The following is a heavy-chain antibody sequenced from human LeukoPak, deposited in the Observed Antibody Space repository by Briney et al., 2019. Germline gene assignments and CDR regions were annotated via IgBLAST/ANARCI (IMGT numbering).Heavy chain of an antibody. Sequence: KASETLSLTCTVCGGSISSYYWSWIRQPAGKGLEWIAYIYYSGSTSYNPSLKSRVTISLDTSKNQLSLKLNSVTAADTAVYYCARLGSASWYFDLWGRGSLVTVSS. D-gene: IGHD3-10*01. CDR3: ARLGSASWYFDL. CDR2: IYYSGST. CDR1: GGSISSYY. J-gene: IGHJ2*01. V-gene: IGHV4-59*01.